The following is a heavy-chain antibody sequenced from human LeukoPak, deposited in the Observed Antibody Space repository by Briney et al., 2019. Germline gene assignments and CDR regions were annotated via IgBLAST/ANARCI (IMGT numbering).Heavy chain of an antibody. CDR2: IIPIFGTA. V-gene: IGHV1-69*13. J-gene: IGHJ4*02. CDR1: GGTFSSYA. D-gene: IGHD5-24*01. Sequence: SVNVSFKASGGTFSSYAISWVRQAPGQGLEWMGGIIPIFGTANYAQKFQGRVTITADESTSTAYMELSSLRSEDTAVYYCAREGGDGYNYWYYFDYWGQGTLVTVSS. CDR3: AREGGDGYNYWYYFDY.